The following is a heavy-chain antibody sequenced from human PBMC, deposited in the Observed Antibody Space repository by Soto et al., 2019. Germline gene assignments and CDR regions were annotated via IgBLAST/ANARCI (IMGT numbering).Heavy chain of an antibody. D-gene: IGHD5-12*01. CDR3: AKGDNLGPKTGYAFDP. CDR2: TYFRSKWYN. CDR1: GDSVSSNTAS. V-gene: IGHV6-1*01. Sequence: HSQTLSLTCAISGDSVSSNTASWNWIRQSPSRGLEWLGRTYFRSKWYNDYAVSVKSRIIINPDTSNNQFSLQLNSVTPEDTAVYFCAKGDNLGPKTGYAFDPWGQGIMVTVLL. J-gene: IGHJ5*02.